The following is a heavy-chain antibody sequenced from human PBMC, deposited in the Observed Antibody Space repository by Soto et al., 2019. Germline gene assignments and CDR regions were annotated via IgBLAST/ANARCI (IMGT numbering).Heavy chain of an antibody. Sequence: QVQLVESGGGVVQPGRSLRLSCAASGFTFSSYGMHWVRQAPGKGLEWVAVISYDGSNKYYADSVKGRFTISRDNSKNTLYLQMNSLRAEDTAVYYCAKEEVYDSSGYYYDPFDYWGQGTLVTVSS. J-gene: IGHJ4*02. CDR3: AKEEVYDSSGYYYDPFDY. CDR1: GFTFSSYG. D-gene: IGHD3-22*01. CDR2: ISYDGSNK. V-gene: IGHV3-30*18.